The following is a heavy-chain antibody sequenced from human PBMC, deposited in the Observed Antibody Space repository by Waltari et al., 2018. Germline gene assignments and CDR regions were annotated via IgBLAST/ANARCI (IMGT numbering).Heavy chain of an antibody. J-gene: IGHJ4*02. CDR1: GFTFNGYG. V-gene: IGHV3-30*02. CDR2: IRYDGSNK. D-gene: IGHD3-22*01. CDR3: ARDPNSSGYPTYFDY. Sequence: QVQLVESGGGVVQPRGSLRLSCAASGFTFNGYGMHWVRQAPGKGLEWVAFIRYDGSNKYYVDSVKGRFTISRDNSKNTLHLQMNSLSEEDTAVYYCARDPNSSGYPTYFDYWGQGTLVTVSS.